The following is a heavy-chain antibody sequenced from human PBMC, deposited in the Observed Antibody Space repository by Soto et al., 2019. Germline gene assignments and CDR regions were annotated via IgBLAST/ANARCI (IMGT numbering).Heavy chain of an antibody. Sequence: PGESLKISCKGSGYSFAGYWITWVRQKPGKGLEWMGRIDPSDSQTYYSPSFRGHVTISATKSITTVFLQWSSLRASDTAMYYCARSALDDDGYHYLDSWGQGTLVTVSS. V-gene: IGHV5-10-1*01. CDR1: GYSFAGYW. CDR2: IDPSDSQT. D-gene: IGHD5-18*01. CDR3: ARSALDDDGYHYLDS. J-gene: IGHJ5*01.